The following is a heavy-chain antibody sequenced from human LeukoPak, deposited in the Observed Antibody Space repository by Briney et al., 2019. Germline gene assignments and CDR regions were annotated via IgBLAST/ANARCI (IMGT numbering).Heavy chain of an antibody. Sequence: ASVKVSCKASGGTFSSYAISWVRQAPGQGLEWMGRIIPIFGIANYAQKFQGRVTITADKSTSTAYMELSSLRSEDTAVYYCPRTSVYPPSSPIDYWGQGTLVTVSS. V-gene: IGHV1-69*04. CDR1: GGTFSSYA. J-gene: IGHJ4*02. CDR3: PRTSVYPPSSPIDY. D-gene: IGHD6-6*01. CDR2: IIPIFGIA.